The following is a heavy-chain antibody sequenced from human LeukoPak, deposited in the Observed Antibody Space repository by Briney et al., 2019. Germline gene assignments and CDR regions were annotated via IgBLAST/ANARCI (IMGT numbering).Heavy chain of an antibody. D-gene: IGHD6-19*01. CDR1: GGSFSCYY. Sequence: SETLSLTCAGYGGSFSCYYWSWIRPPPGKGLEWIGEINHSGSTNYNPSLKSRVSISVDTSKNQFSLKLTSVTAADTAVYYCAKLEVVGLSVDFWGQGALVTVSS. CDR3: AKLEVVGLSVDF. V-gene: IGHV4-34*01. J-gene: IGHJ4*02. CDR2: INHSGST.